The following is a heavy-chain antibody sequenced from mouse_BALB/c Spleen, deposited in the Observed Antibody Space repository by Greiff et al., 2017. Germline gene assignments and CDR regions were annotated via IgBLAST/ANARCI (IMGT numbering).Heavy chain of an antibody. CDR3: ARGGDRNGVAY. CDR1: GYTFSSYW. D-gene: IGHD1-2*01. Sequence: QVQLQQSGAELMKPGASVKISCKATGYTFSSYWIEWVKQRPGHGLEWIGEILPGSGSTNYNEKFKGKATFTADTSSNTAYMQLSSLTSEDSAVYYCARGGDRNGVAYWGQGTLVTVSA. J-gene: IGHJ3*01. V-gene: IGHV1-9*01. CDR2: ILPGSGST.